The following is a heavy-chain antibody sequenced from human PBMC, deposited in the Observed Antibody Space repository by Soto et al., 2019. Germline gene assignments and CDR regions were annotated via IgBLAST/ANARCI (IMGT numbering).Heavy chain of an antibody. CDR2: ISGSGGST. J-gene: IGHJ5*02. CDR3: AKAGLRGYGSGSYYIAGWFDP. Sequence: GGSLRLSCAASGFTFSSYGMSWVRQAPGKGLEWVSAISGSGGSTYYADSVKGRFTISRDNSKNTLYLQMNSLRAEDTAVYYCAKAGLRGYGSGSYYIAGWFDPWGQGTLVTVSS. V-gene: IGHV3-23*01. D-gene: IGHD3-10*01. CDR1: GFTFSSYG.